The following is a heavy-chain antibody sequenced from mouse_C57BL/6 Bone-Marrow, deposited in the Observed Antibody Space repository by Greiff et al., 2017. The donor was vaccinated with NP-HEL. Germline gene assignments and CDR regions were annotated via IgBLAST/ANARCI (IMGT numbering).Heavy chain of an antibody. D-gene: IGHD4-1*01. Sequence: EVQVVESGGDLVKPGGSLKLSCAASGFTFSSYGMSWVRQTPDKRLEWVATISSGGSYTYYPDSVKGRFTISRDNAKNTLYLQMSSLKSEDTAMYYCARELGGFAYWGQGTLVTVSA. CDR1: GFTFSSYG. CDR3: ARELGGFAY. CDR2: ISSGGSYT. J-gene: IGHJ3*01. V-gene: IGHV5-6*01.